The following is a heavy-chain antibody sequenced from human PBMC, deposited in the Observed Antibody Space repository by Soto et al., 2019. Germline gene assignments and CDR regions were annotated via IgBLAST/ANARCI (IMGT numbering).Heavy chain of an antibody. CDR1: GISITSSY. CDR2: ISDRGGV. J-gene: IGHJ5*02. D-gene: IGHD2-15*01. Sequence: PSETLSLACPVSGISITSSYWNWIRQSPGKGLEWIGQISDRGGVNYNPSLESRVSISTDTSENQVSLTLTVVETADPAVYFCARWRHCFGPWGQGTQVTVSS. V-gene: IGHV4-59*01. CDR3: ARWRHCFGP.